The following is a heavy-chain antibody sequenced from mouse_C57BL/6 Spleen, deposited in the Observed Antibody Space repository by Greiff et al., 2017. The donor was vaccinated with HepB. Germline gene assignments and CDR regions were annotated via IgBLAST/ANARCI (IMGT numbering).Heavy chain of an antibody. D-gene: IGHD1-1*01. CDR2: IDPSDSET. J-gene: IGHJ3*01. CDR1: GYTFTSYW. V-gene: IGHV1-52*01. CDR3: ARSYDGSSYSAWFAY. Sequence: QVQLQQPGAELVRPGSSVKLSCKASGYTFTSYWMHWVKQRPIQGLEWIGNIDPSDSETHYNQKFKDKATLTVDKSSSTAYMQLSSLTSEDSAVYYCARSYDGSSYSAWFAYWGQGTLVTVSA.